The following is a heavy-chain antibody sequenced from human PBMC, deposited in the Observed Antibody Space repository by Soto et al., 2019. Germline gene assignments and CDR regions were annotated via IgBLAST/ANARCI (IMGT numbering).Heavy chain of an antibody. CDR3: AIPRRNWNWGPYFDY. J-gene: IGHJ4*02. V-gene: IGHV3-23*01. D-gene: IGHD1-7*01. CDR2: ISGSGGST. Sequence: PGGSLRLSCAASGFTFSSYAMSWVRQAPGKGLEWVSAISGSGGSTYYADSVKGRFTISRDNSKNTLYLQMNSLRAEDTAVYYCAIPRRNWNWGPYFDYWGQGTLVTVSS. CDR1: GFTFSSYA.